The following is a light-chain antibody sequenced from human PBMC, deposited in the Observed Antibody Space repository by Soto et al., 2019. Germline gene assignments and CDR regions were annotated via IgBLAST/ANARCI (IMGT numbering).Light chain of an antibody. CDR1: QSVSNNY. J-gene: IGKJ2*01. CDR2: GAS. CDR3: QQYGTSPYT. Sequence: EIVLTQSPGTLSLSPGERATLSCRASQSVSNNYLAWYQHKLGQAPRLLIYGASSRATGIPDRFGGSGSGTDFTLTINSLEPEDFAVYYCQQYGTSPYTFGQGTNLDFK. V-gene: IGKV3-20*01.